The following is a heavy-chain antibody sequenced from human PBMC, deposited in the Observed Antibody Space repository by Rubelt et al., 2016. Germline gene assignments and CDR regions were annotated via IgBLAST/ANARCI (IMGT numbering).Heavy chain of an antibody. CDR1: GYTFTSYA. D-gene: IGHD2-15*01. CDR3: ARGDIVVVVAASNPLDY. V-gene: IGHV1-3*01. Sequence: QVQLVQSGAEVKKPGASVKVSCKASGYTFTSYAMHWVRQAPGQRLEWMGWINAGNGNTKYSQKFQGRVTITRDTSAGTAYMELSSLRSEDTAVYYCARGDIVVVVAASNPLDYWGQGTLVTVSS. J-gene: IGHJ4*02. CDR2: INAGNGNT.